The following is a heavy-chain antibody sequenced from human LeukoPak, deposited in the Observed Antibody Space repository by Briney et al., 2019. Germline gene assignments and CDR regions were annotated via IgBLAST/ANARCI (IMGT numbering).Heavy chain of an antibody. J-gene: IGHJ4*02. CDR1: GLTISNYW. Sequence: GGSLRLSCAASGLTISNYWMHWVRQVPGKGLVWVSRINSEGSSISYADSVKGRFTISRDDAKNTLNLQMNSLRAEDTAVYYCARGRGVSLDYWGQGALVTVSS. D-gene: IGHD3-10*01. CDR2: INSEGSSI. CDR3: ARGRGVSLDY. V-gene: IGHV3-74*01.